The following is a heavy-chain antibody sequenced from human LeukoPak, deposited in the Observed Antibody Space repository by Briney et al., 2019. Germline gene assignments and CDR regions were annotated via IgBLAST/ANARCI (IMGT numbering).Heavy chain of an antibody. J-gene: IGHJ4*02. CDR3: TTGAGTIAVAGTFDY. CDR1: GFTFSNAW. Sequence: GGSLRLSCAASGFTFSNAWMSWVRQAPGKGLEWVGRIKSKTDGGTTDYAAPVKGRFTISRDDSKNTLYLQMNSLKTEDTAVYYCTTGAGTIAVAGTFDYWGQGTLVTVSS. V-gene: IGHV3-15*01. CDR2: IKSKTDGGTT. D-gene: IGHD6-19*01.